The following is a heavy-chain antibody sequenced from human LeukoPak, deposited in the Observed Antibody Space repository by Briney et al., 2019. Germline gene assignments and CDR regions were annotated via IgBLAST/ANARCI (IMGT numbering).Heavy chain of an antibody. CDR1: GYTFTGYY. CDR3: ARDGGSITMVQGVILSPLDP. J-gene: IGHJ5*02. V-gene: IGHV1-2*02. D-gene: IGHD3-10*01. CDR2: INPNSGGT. Sequence: ASVKVSCKASGYTFTGYYMHWVRQAPGQGLEWMGWINPNSGGTNYAQKFQGRVTMTRDTSISTAYMELSRLRSDDTAVYYCARDGGSITMVQGVILSPLDPWGQGTLVTVSS.